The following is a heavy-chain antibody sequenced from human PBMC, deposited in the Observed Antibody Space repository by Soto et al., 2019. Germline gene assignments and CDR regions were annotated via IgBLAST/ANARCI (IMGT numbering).Heavy chain of an antibody. Sequence: ASVKVSCKASGYTFTAYHIHWVRQAPGQGLEWMGWINPNNGDTNYGQRIQGRVTMTRDTSISTAYMELSSLGADDTAVYYCAALHEYSGYDRGFCGQGTRVTVSS. D-gene: IGHD5-12*01. V-gene: IGHV1-2*02. CDR3: AALHEYSGYDRGF. J-gene: IGHJ4*02. CDR2: INPNNGDT. CDR1: GYTFTAYH.